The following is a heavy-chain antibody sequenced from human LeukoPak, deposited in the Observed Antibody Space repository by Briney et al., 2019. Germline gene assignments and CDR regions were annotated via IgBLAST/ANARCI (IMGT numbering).Heavy chain of an antibody. D-gene: IGHD2/OR15-2a*01. CDR1: GFPYSSLW. Sequence: GGTLRLSCAASGFPYSSLWTRWVRQPPGKGLVWVANIKHDGSDKYYVASVKGRFTISRDNAKSSLDLQMDSLRAEDTAVQYCARDSYYSSDYWGQGTLVTVSS. J-gene: IGHJ4*02. CDR3: ARDSYYSSDY. CDR2: IKHDGSDK. V-gene: IGHV3-7*05.